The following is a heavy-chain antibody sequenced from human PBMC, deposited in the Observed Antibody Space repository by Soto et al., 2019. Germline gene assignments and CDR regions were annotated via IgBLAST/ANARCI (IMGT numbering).Heavy chain of an antibody. CDR1: GGSITSTNW. V-gene: IGHV4-4*02. CDR2: INHSGST. D-gene: IGHD6-19*01. J-gene: IGHJ5*02. Sequence: TLSLTCDVSGGSITSTNWWTWVRQPPGKGLEWIGEINHSGSTNYNPSLKSRVTISVDTSKNQFSLKLSSVTAADTAVYYCASRASAYSSGWNWFDPWGQGTSVTVPQ. CDR3: ASRASAYSSGWNWFDP.